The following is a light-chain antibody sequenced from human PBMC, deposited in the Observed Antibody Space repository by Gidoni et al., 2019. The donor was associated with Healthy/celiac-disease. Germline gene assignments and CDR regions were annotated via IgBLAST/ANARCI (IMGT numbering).Light chain of an antibody. CDR1: SGYSNYK. CDR3: GADHGSGSNFVYRE. J-gene: IGLJ2*01. V-gene: IGLV9-49*01. Sequence: QPVLTQPPSASASLGASVTLTCTLSSGYSNYKVDWYQQRPGKGPRFVMRVGTGGIVGSKGDGIPDRFSVLGSGLNRYLTIKNIQEEDESDYHCGADHGSGSNFVYREFGGGTKLTVL. CDR2: VGTGGIVG.